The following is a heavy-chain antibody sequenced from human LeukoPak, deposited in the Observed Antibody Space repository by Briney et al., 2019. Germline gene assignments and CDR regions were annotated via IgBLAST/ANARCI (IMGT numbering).Heavy chain of an antibody. CDR1: GFTFTSVE. J-gene: IGHJ3*02. CDR2: MNPNSGNT. D-gene: IGHD5-24*01. V-gene: IGHV1-8*01. Sequence: SVTVSCKVSGFTFTSVEIKWVRHANGRGLEWVGWMNPNSGNTAYAQNFPGRVTMTRDTSIRTAFMELSSLRSEDTAVYYCARGPPWRGFDIWGQGTMVTVSS. CDR3: ARGPPWRGFDI.